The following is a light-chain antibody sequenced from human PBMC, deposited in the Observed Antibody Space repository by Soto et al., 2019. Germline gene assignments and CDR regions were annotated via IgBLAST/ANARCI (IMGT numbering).Light chain of an antibody. J-gene: IGLJ3*02. CDR2: GTS. Sequence: QSVLTRPPSVSGAPGQRVTISCTGGASNIGANYDVHWYQQLPGTAPKLLIYGTSNRPSGVPDRFSGSKSGTSASLAITGLQAEDEAHYFCQSSDFTLGAFWVFGGGTKVTVL. CDR1: ASNIGANYD. V-gene: IGLV1-40*01. CDR3: QSSDFTLGAFWV.